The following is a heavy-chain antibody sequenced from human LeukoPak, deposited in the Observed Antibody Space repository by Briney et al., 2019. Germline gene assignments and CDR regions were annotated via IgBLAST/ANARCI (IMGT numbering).Heavy chain of an antibody. J-gene: IGHJ5*02. Sequence: PSGTLSLTCTVSGGSISSGDYYWSWIRQPPGKGLEWIGYIYYSGSTYYNPSLKSRVTISVDTSKNQFSLKLSSVTAADTAVYYCAPNIGSWFGESPQGNWFDPWGQGTLVTVSS. CDR2: IYYSGST. V-gene: IGHV4-30-4*01. CDR1: GGSISSGDYY. D-gene: IGHD3-10*01. CDR3: APNIGSWFGESPQGNWFDP.